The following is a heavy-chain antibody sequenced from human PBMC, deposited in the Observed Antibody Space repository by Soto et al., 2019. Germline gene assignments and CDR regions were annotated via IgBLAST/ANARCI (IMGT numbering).Heavy chain of an antibody. D-gene: IGHD2-2*01. CDR2: IIPIFGTG. J-gene: IGHJ6*02. V-gene: IGHV1-69*01. CDR3: ARERQVVPAAPPSYYYYGMDV. Sequence: QVQLVQSGAEVKKPGSSVKVSCKASGGTFSSYAISWVRQAPGQGLEGMGGIIPIFGTGNYAQKVQGRVTITEDESTSTAYIELSSLISEDTAVYYCARERQVVPAAPPSYYYYGMDVWGQGTTVTVSS. CDR1: GGTFSSYA.